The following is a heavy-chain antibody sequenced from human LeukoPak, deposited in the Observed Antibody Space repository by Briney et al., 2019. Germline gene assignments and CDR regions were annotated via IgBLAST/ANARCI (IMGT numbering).Heavy chain of an antibody. V-gene: IGHV4-34*01. CDR3: ARDRGSGGTSHP. Sequence: SETLSLTCAVYGGSFSGYYWSWIRQPPGKGLEWIGEINHSGSTNYNPSLKSRVTISVDTSKNQFSLKLSSVTAADTAVYYCARDRGSGGTSHPWGQGTLVTVSS. J-gene: IGHJ5*02. D-gene: IGHD3-10*01. CDR1: GGSFSGYY. CDR2: INHSGST.